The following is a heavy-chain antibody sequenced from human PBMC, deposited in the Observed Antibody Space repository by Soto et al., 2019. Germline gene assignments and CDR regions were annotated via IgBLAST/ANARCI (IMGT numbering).Heavy chain of an antibody. Sequence: EVQLVESGGGLVKPGGSLRLSCAASGFTFSSYSMNWVRQAPGKGLEWVSSISSSSSYIYYADSVKGRFTISRDNAKNSLYLQTKSLRAEDTAVYYCARSPESRYCSGGSCYSGFVHAFDIWGQGTMVTVSS. CDR3: ARSPESRYCSGGSCYSGFVHAFDI. CDR1: GFTFSSYS. D-gene: IGHD2-15*01. V-gene: IGHV3-21*01. CDR2: ISSSSSYI. J-gene: IGHJ3*02.